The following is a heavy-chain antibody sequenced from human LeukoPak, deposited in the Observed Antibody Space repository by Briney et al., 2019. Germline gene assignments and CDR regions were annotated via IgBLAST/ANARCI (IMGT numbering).Heavy chain of an antibody. V-gene: IGHV3-30-3*01. Sequence: PGGSLRLSCAASGFTFSSYAIHWVRQAPGKGLEWVAVISYDGTNKYYADSVKGRFTISRDNSKNTLYLQMNSLRAEDTAVYYCAREFQYSNHFDYWGQGTLVTVSS. J-gene: IGHJ4*02. CDR2: ISYDGTNK. CDR1: GFTFSSYA. D-gene: IGHD6-6*01. CDR3: AREFQYSNHFDY.